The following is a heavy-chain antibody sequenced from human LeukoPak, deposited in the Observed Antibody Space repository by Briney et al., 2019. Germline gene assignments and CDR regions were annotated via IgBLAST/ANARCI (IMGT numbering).Heavy chain of an antibody. V-gene: IGHV3-7*01. D-gene: IGHD3-22*01. Sequence: GGSLRLSCAASGFTFSSYWMSWVRQAPGKGLEWVANIKQDGSEKYYVDSVKGRFTISRDNAKNSLYLQMNSLRAEDTAVYYCTTDPVTMIVVVTHLNDAFDIWGQGTMVTVSS. CDR2: IKQDGSEK. J-gene: IGHJ3*02. CDR1: GFTFSSYW. CDR3: TTDPVTMIVVVTHLNDAFDI.